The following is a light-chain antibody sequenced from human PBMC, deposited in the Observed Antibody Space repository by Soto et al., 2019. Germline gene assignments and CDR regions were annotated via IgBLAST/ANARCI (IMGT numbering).Light chain of an antibody. Sequence: DIHLTQSPSFLSASVGDRVTITCQASQDIATYLNWYQQKPGKAPKLLIYKASSLESGVPSRFSGSGSGTEFTLTINGLQPDDFATYYCQHYQSYLWTFGQGTKVDIK. J-gene: IGKJ1*01. CDR3: QHYQSYLWT. CDR1: QDIATY. CDR2: KAS. V-gene: IGKV1-5*03.